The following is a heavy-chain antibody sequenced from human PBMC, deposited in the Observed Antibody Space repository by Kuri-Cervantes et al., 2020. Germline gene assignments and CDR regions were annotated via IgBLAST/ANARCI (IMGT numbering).Heavy chain of an antibody. D-gene: IGHD1-26*01. J-gene: IGHJ3*02. CDR1: GFTFSSYA. Sequence: GGSLRLSCAASGFTFSSYAMHWVRQAPGKGLEWVSVIYSGGSTYYADSVKDRFTISRDNSKNTLYLQMNSLRAEDTAVYYCAREIPFIVGPYAFDIWGQGTLVTVSS. CDR3: AREIPFIVGPYAFDI. CDR2: IYSGGST. V-gene: IGHV3-53*01.